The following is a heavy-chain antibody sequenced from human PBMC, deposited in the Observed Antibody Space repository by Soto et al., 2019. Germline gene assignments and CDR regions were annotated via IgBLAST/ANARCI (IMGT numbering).Heavy chain of an antibody. J-gene: IGHJ4*02. D-gene: IGHD6-6*01. CDR1: GFTFRAYY. Sequence: SLRLSCAASGFTFRAYYMIWVRQAPGKGLEWVASISAGSSNIYYAPSVKGRFTISRDNAKNLLFLQTNSLRADDTAVYYCVRQYPSSSRHFDHWGQGTLVTVSS. CDR2: ISAGSSNI. CDR3: VRQYPSSSRHFDH. V-gene: IGHV3-21*01.